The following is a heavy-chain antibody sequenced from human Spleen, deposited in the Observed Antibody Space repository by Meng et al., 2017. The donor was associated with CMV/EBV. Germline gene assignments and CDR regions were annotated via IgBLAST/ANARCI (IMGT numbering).Heavy chain of an antibody. V-gene: IGHV1-18*01. D-gene: IGHD2-15*01. CDR1: G. CDR3: ARVTGCSGGSCYDYYYYGMDV. J-gene: IGHJ6*02. CDR2: INTYNGNP. Sequence: GITWVTQATGQELEWVGWINTYNGNPNYAQKLQGRVTMTTDTSTSTAYMELRTLRSDDTAVYYCARVTGCSGGSCYDYYYYGMDVWGQGTTVTVSS.